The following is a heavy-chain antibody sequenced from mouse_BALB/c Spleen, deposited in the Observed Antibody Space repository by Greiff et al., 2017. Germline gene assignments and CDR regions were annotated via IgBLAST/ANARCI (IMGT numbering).Heavy chain of an antibody. CDR1: GYTFTDYV. Sequence: VQLQQSGPELVKPGASVKMSCKSSGYTFTDYVISWVKQRTGQGLEWIGEIYPGSGSTYYNEKFKGKATLTADKSSSTAYMQLSSLTSDDSAVYFCARGHYGNYPMDYWGQGTSVTVSS. D-gene: IGHD2-1*01. CDR2: IYPGSGST. J-gene: IGHJ4*01. V-gene: IGHV1-77*01. CDR3: ARGHYGNYPMDY.